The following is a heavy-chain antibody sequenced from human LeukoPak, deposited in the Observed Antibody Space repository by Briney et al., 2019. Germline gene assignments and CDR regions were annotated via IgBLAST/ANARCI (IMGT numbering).Heavy chain of an antibody. CDR1: GGSISGYY. CDR2: IYYSGST. J-gene: IGHJ4*02. Sequence: SETLSLTCTVSGGSISGYYWSWIRQPLGKGLEWIGYIYYSGSTNYNPSLKSRLTISVDMSNNQFSLRLSSATAADTAMYYCARVFKRVITFGEVIVNPKYYLDYWGQGTLVTVSS. CDR3: ARVFKRVITFGEVIVNPKYYLDY. V-gene: IGHV4-59*01. D-gene: IGHD3-16*02.